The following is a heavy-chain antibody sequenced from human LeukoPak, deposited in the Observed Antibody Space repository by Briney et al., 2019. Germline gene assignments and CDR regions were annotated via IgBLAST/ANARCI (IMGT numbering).Heavy chain of an antibody. J-gene: IGHJ5*01. V-gene: IGHV1-3*04. CDR2: XNTADGNT. Sequence: ASVKVSCKASGYTFTNHAMHWVRQAPGQGLXWXXXXNTADGNTXXXXXXXXXVTITRDTSASIVYLELTSLRSEDTAVYYCARPGASSPGNWFASWGQGTLVTVSS. CDR3: ARPGASSPGNWFAS. CDR1: GYTFTNHA. D-gene: IGHD6-13*01.